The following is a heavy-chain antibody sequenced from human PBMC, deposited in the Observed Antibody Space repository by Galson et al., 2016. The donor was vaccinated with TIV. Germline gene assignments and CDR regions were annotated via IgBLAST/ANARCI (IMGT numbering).Heavy chain of an antibody. J-gene: IGHJ4*02. CDR1: GSTFTIYA. Sequence: QSGAEVTKPGASVKVSCRASGSTFTIYAVHWVRQAPGQRLEWMGWINAGNGNTKFSQKFQGRVTIIRDTSASTVYMELSSLRSEDTAVYYCARPPYCGGDCYKYDSWGQGTLVTVSS. CDR2: INAGNGNT. D-gene: IGHD2-21*02. V-gene: IGHV1-3*01. CDR3: ARPPYCGGDCYKYDS.